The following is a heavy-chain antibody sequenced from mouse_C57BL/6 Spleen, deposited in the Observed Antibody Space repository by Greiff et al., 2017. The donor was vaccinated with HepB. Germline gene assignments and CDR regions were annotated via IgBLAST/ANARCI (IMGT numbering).Heavy chain of an antibody. CDR2: INPSSGYT. V-gene: IGHV1-4*01. D-gene: IGHD2-4*01. CDR1: GYTFTSYT. CDR3: ARGNYDYDKAFAY. Sequence: QVQLQQSGAELARPGASVKMSCKASGYTFTSYTMHWVKQRPGQGLEWIGYINPSSGYTKYNQKFKDKATLTADKSSSTAYMQLSSLTSEDSAVYYCARGNYDYDKAFAYWGQGTLVTVSA. J-gene: IGHJ3*01.